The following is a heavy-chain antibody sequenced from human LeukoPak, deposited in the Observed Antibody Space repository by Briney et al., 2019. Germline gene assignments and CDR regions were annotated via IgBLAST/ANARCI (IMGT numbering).Heavy chain of an antibody. CDR3: ARQQGDFGELFSYFDY. CDR1: GGSFSGYY. D-gene: IGHD3-10*01. CDR2: INHSGST. Sequence: SETLSLTCAVYGGSFSGYYWSWIRQPPGKGLEWIGEINHSGSTNYNPSLKSRVTISVDTSKNQFSLKLSSVTAADTAVYYCARQQGDFGELFSYFDYWGQGTLVTVSS. J-gene: IGHJ4*02. V-gene: IGHV4-34*01.